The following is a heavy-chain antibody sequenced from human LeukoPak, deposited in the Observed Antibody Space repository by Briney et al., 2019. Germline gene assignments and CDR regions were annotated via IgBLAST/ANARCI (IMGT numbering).Heavy chain of an antibody. D-gene: IGHD2-2*01. CDR2: ICPDGTVT. CDR3: VSFYETY. V-gene: IGHV3-74*01. Sequence: GGSLRLSCAASGFTFSTYCMHWVRQAPGKGPMWVSRICPDGTVTNYADSVKGRFTISKDNAKNTVYLQMNNLRAEDTAVYYCVSFYETYWGRGTLVTVSS. CDR1: GFTFSTYC. J-gene: IGHJ4*02.